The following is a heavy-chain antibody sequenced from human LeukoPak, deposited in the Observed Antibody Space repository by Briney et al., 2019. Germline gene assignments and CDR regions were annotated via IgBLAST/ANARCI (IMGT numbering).Heavy chain of an antibody. CDR1: GGSISSNSCY. CDR2: IYYRGST. CDR3: ASIPKYRTTVTAH. D-gene: IGHD4-17*01. J-gene: IGHJ1*01. V-gene: IGHV4-39*07. Sequence: SETLSLTCTVSGGSISSNSCYWGWIRQPPGEGLEWIGSIYYRGSTHYNPSLTSRVTISIDTSKNQFSLKLSSVTAADTAVYYCASIPKYRTTVTAHWGQGTLVTVSS.